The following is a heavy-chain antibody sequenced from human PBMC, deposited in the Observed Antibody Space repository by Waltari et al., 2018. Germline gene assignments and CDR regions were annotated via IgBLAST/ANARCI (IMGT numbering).Heavy chain of an antibody. V-gene: IGHV3-48*03. D-gene: IGHD1-26*01. J-gene: IGHJ4*02. CDR1: GFTFRNYE. CDR2: ISSGASTI. Sequence: EVRLVESGGGLVQPGGSLRLFCSASGFTFRNYEMNWVRQAPGKGLEGLSYISSGASTIYYADSVKGRFTISRDNTKNSVYLQMDSLRAEDTAIYYCARGEGGANEYWGQGTLVTVS. CDR3: ARGEGGANEY.